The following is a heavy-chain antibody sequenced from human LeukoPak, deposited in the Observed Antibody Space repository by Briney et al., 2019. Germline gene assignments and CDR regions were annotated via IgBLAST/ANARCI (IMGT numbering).Heavy chain of an antibody. CDR2: IYYSGST. Sequence: SETLSLTCTVSGGSISSSSYYWGWIRQPPGKGLEWIGSIYYSGSTYYNPSLKSRVTISVDTSKNQFSLKLSSVTAADTAVYYCARHVASSYSSSWYGAFDIWGQGTMVTVSS. CDR1: GGSISSSSYY. CDR3: ARHVASSYSSSWYGAFDI. V-gene: IGHV4-39*01. J-gene: IGHJ3*02. D-gene: IGHD6-13*01.